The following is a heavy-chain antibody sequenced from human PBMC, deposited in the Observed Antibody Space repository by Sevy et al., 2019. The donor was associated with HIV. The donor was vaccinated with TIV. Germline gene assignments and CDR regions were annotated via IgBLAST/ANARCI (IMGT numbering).Heavy chain of an antibody. D-gene: IGHD1-26*01. CDR3: ARGPEWELTSFLSH. J-gene: IGHJ4*02. Sequence: GGSLRLSCAASGFILRTYAFHWVRQTPGRGLEWIGLISSNGDNAFYANSVRGRFTISRDNSMNTLYLQMTSLTPDDTAVYYCARGPEWELTSFLSHWGQGALVTVSS. V-gene: IGHV3-30-3*01. CDR1: GFILRTYA. CDR2: ISSNGDNA.